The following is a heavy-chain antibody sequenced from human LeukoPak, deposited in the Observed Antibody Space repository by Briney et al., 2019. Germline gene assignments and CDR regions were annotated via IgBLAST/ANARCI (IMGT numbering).Heavy chain of an antibody. CDR3: ARDGVTPKGGAFDI. D-gene: IGHD4-23*01. V-gene: IGHV4-39*07. CDR2: IYYSGST. CDR1: GGSISSSSYY. J-gene: IGHJ3*02. Sequence: PSETLSLTCTVSGGSISSSSYYWGWIRQPPGKGLEWIGSIYYSGSTYYNPSLKGRVTISVDTSKNQFSLKLSSVTAADTAVYYCARDGVTPKGGAFDIWGQGTMVTVSS.